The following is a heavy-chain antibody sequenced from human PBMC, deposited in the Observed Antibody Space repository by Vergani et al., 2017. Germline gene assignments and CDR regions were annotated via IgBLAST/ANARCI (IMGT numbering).Heavy chain of an antibody. D-gene: IGHD5-12*01. CDR2: IIPIFGTA. J-gene: IGHJ6*03. CDR1: GGTFSSYA. V-gene: IGHV1-69*01. CDR3: ARAILVCSXGYDLGSGVGYYYDYMDV. Sequence: QVQLVQSGAEVKKPGSSVKVSCKASGGTFSSYAISWVRQAPGQGLEWMGGIIPIFGTANYAQKFQGRVTITADESTSTAYMELSSLRSEDTAVYYCARAILVCSXGYDLGSGVGYYYDYMDVWGKGTTVTVSS.